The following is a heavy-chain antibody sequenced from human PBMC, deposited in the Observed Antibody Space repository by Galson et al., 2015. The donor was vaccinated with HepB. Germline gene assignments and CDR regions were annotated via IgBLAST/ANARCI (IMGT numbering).Heavy chain of an antibody. CDR1: GFTFSGSA. CDR2: IRSKANSYAT. D-gene: IGHD3-10*01. J-gene: IGHJ6*02. CDR3: TSLWFGEPTYYGMDV. V-gene: IGHV3-73*01. Sequence: SLRLSCAASGFTFSGSAMHWVRQASGKGLEWVGRIRSKANSYATAYAASVKGRFTISRDDSKNTAYLQMNSLKTEDTAVYYCTSLWFGEPTYYGMDVWGQGTTVTVSS.